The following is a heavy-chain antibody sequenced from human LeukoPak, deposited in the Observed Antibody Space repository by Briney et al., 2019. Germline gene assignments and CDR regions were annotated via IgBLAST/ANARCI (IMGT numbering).Heavy chain of an antibody. CDR1: GGTFSSYA. V-gene: IGHV1-69*05. D-gene: IGHD2-2*02. J-gene: IGHJ6*03. CDR2: IIPIFGTA. Sequence: GASVKVSCKASGGTFSSYAISWVRQAPGQGLEWMGGIIPIFGTANYAQKFQDRVTITTDESTSTAYMELSSLRSEDTAVYYCARGYCSSTSCYKRHYYYYYYMDVWGKGTTVTVSS. CDR3: ARGYCSSTSCYKRHYYYYYYMDV.